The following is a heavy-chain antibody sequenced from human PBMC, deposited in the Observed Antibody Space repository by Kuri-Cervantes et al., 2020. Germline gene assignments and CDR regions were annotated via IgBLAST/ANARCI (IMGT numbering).Heavy chain of an antibody. CDR3: ARSYSSGWYVL. CDR1: GGSVSSGSYY. CDR2: IHYSGST. V-gene: IGHV4-61*01. Sequence: SCTVSGGSVSSGSYYWSWIRQPPGKGLEWIGYIHYSGSTNYNPSLKSRVTISVDTSKNQFSLKLSSVTAADTAVYYCARSYSSGWYVLWGQGTLVTVSS. J-gene: IGHJ4*02. D-gene: IGHD6-19*01.